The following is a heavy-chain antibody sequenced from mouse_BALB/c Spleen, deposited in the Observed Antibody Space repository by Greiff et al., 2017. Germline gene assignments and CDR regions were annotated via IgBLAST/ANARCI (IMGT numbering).Heavy chain of an antibody. V-gene: IGHV14-4*02. CDR1: GFNIKDYY. CDR2: IDPENGDT. D-gene: IGHD4-1*01. CDR3: TKLGRGIAY. J-gene: IGHJ3*01. Sequence: VQLKESGAELVRSGASVKLSCTASGFNIKDYYMHWVKQRPEQGLEWIGWIDPENGDTEYAPKFQGKATMTADTSSNTAYLQLSSLTSEDTAVYYCTKLGRGIAYWGQGTLVTVSA.